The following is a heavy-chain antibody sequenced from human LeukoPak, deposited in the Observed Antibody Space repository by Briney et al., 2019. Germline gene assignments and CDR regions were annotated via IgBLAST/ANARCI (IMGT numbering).Heavy chain of an antibody. Sequence: ASVKVSCKASGGTFSSYAISWVRQAPGQELEWMGRIIPIFGTANYAQKFQGRVTITTDESTSTAYMELSSLRSEDTAVYYCARDSRLGATGPSFYFDYWGQGTLVTVSS. CDR2: IIPIFGTA. V-gene: IGHV1-69*05. J-gene: IGHJ4*02. CDR1: GGTFSSYA. D-gene: IGHD1-26*01. CDR3: ARDSRLGATGPSFYFDY.